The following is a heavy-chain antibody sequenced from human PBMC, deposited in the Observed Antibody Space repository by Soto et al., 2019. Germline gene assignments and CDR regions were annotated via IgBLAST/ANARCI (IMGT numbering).Heavy chain of an antibody. Sequence: SETLSLTCTVSGDSIISSDFYWGWGRQPPGKGLEWIGSIFYLGSSYYNPSLKSRVTMSVDTSKNQFSLRLRSVTAADTALYFCARRSLALRKNNGFDPSGQALLVTVSS. J-gene: IGHJ5*02. CDR3: ARRSLALRKNNGFDP. D-gene: IGHD3-3*02. CDR1: GDSIISSDFY. CDR2: IFYLGSS. V-gene: IGHV4-39*01.